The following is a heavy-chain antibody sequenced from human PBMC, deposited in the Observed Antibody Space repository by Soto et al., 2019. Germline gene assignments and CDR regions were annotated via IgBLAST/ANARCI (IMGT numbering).Heavy chain of an antibody. J-gene: IGHJ6*02. Sequence: EVQLVESGGGLVKPGGSLRLSCAASGFTFSNAWMSWVRQAPGKGLEWVGRIKSKTDGGTTDYAAPVKGRFTISRDDSKNTLYLQMNSLKTEDTAVYYCTTEVGASSGSYYGMDVWGQGTTVTVSS. CDR2: IKSKTDGGTT. CDR3: TTEVGASSGSYYGMDV. D-gene: IGHD3-16*01. CDR1: GFTFSNAW. V-gene: IGHV3-15*01.